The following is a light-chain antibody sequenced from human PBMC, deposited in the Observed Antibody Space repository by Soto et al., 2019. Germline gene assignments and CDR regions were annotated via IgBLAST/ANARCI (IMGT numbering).Light chain of an antibody. CDR3: QQRSN. V-gene: IGKV1-5*03. J-gene: IGKJ4*01. CDR1: QTSSSW. Sequence: DIQMTQSPSTLSGSVGGRVTITCRASQTSSSWLAWYQQKPGKAPKLLIYKASTLKSGVPSRFSGSGSGTEFTLTISSLQPDDFAVYYCQQRSNFGGGTKVDIK. CDR2: KAS.